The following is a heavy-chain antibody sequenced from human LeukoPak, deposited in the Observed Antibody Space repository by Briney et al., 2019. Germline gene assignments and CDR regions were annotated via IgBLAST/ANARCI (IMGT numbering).Heavy chain of an antibody. CDR1: GGSFSGYY. CDR3: ARGYGVYYGSGSYYRDYYYGMDV. D-gene: IGHD3-10*01. V-gene: IGHV4-34*01. J-gene: IGHJ6*04. CDR2: INHSGST. Sequence: SETLSLTCAVYGGSFSGYYWSWIRQPPGKGLEWIGEINHSGSTNDNPSLKSRVTISVDTSKTQFSLKLSSVTAADTAVYYCARGYGVYYGSGSYYRDYYYGMDVWGKGTTVTVSS.